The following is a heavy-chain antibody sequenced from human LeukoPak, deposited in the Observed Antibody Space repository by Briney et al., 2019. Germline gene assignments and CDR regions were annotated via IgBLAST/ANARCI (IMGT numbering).Heavy chain of an antibody. CDR1: GYTFTSFL. CDR2: ISGYDGNT. CDR3: ARTGVATIIDY. Sequence: ASVTVSCKASGYTFTSFLISWVRQAPGQGLEWMGWISGYDGNTKYAQRFQGRVTMTTDTSTSTAYMELRSLRSDDTAVYYCARTGVATIIDYWGQGTLVTVSS. V-gene: IGHV1-18*01. J-gene: IGHJ4*02. D-gene: IGHD5-12*01.